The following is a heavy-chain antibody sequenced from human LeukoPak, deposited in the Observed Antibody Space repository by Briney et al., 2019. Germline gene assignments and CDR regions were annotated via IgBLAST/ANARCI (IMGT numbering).Heavy chain of an antibody. V-gene: IGHV3-30-3*01. D-gene: IGHD3-10*01. Sequence: PGGSLRLSCAASGFTFSDYAMHWVRQAPGKGLEWVAVISKDGSDKYYPGSVRGRFTISRDNSKNTIYLQMDSLRAEDTAIYYCAREGYYDSGSPPTFYFDSWGQGTLVTVSS. CDR2: ISKDGSDK. J-gene: IGHJ4*02. CDR3: AREGYYDSGSPPTFYFDS. CDR1: GFTFSDYA.